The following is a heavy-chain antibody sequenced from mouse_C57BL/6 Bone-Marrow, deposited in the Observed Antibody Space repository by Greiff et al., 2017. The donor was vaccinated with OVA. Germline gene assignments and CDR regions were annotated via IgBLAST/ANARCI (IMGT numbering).Heavy chain of an antibody. J-gene: IGHJ1*03. CDR1: GFTFSSYG. CDR3: ARHELLRYFDV. V-gene: IGHV5-6*01. CDR2: ISSGGSYT. D-gene: IGHD1-1*01. Sequence: EVQVVESGGDLVKPGGSLKLSCAASGFTFSSYGMSWVRQTPDKRLEWVASISSGGSYTYYPDSVKGRFTISRDNAKNTLYLQMSSLKSEDTAMYYCARHELLRYFDVWGTGTTVTVSS.